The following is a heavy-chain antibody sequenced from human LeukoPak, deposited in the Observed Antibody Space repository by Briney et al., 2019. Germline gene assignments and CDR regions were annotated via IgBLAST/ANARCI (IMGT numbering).Heavy chain of an antibody. V-gene: IGHV1-8*01. CDR2: MNPNSGNT. J-gene: IGHJ4*02. Sequence: ASVKVSCKASGGTFTSYDINWVRQATGEGLEWMGWMNPNSGNTGYAQKFQGRVTMTRNTSISTAYMELSSLRSEDTAVYYCARGQYYYDSSGYYYREDYWGQGTLVTVSS. D-gene: IGHD3-22*01. CDR3: ARGQYYYDSSGYYYREDY. CDR1: GGTFTSYD.